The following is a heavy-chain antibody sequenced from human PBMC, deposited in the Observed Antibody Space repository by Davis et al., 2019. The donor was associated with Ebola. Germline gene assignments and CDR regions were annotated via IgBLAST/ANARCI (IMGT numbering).Heavy chain of an antibody. Sequence: AASVKVSCKASGGTFSSYAISWVRQAPGQGLEWMGWINPHNGNTNYAQNVQGRVTMTTDTSTSTAYMEVGSLKSDDTAVYYCAKVSNGVWGQGTLVTVSS. D-gene: IGHD3-10*01. J-gene: IGHJ4*02. CDR2: INPHNGNT. V-gene: IGHV1-18*01. CDR3: AKVSNGV. CDR1: GGTFSSYA.